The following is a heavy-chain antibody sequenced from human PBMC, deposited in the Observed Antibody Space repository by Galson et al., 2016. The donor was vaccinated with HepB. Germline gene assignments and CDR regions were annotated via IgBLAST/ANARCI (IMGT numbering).Heavy chain of an antibody. CDR3: ARASYYDSSGHDVFDI. J-gene: IGHJ3*02. D-gene: IGHD3-22*01. CDR1: GYTFTNYA. Sequence: VSCKASGYTFTNYAMHWVRQAPGQRLEWMGWINAGNGNTKYSQKFQGRVTITRDTSASTAYMELSSPRSEDTAVYYCARASYYDSSGHDVFDIWGQGTMVTVSS. CDR2: INAGNGNT. V-gene: IGHV1-3*01.